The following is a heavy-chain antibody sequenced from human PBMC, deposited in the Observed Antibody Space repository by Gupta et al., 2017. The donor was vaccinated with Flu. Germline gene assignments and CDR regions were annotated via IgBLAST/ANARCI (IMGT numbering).Heavy chain of an antibody. J-gene: IGHJ4*02. CDR1: GGSISSGSYY. V-gene: IGHV4-61*02. CDR2: IYTSGST. D-gene: IGHD2-15*01. CDR3: ARGGYCSGGSCLPAPLDY. Sequence: QVQLQESGPGLVKPSQTLSLTCTVSGGSISSGSYYWSWIRQPAGKGLEWIGRIYTSGSTNYNPSLKSRVTISVDTSKNQFSLKLSSVTAADTAVYYCARGGYCSGGSCLPAPLDYWGQGTLVTVSS.